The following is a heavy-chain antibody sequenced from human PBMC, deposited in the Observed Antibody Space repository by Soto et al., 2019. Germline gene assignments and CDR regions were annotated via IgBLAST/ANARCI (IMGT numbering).Heavy chain of an antibody. CDR1: GFTFSSYA. Sequence: GGSLRLSCAASGFTFSSYAMSWVRQAPGKGQEWVSAISGSGGSTYYADSVKGRFTISRDNSKNTLYLQMNSLRAEDTAVYYCAKDRPYYYDSSGYYGVLAFDIWGQGTMVTVSS. D-gene: IGHD3-22*01. CDR2: ISGSGGST. V-gene: IGHV3-23*01. J-gene: IGHJ3*02. CDR3: AKDRPYYYDSSGYYGVLAFDI.